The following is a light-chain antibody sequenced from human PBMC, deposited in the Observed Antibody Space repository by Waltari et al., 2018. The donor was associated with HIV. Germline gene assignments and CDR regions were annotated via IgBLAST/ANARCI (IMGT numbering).Light chain of an antibody. CDR2: SNN. V-gene: IGLV1-44*01. CDR1: SSNIGSNT. J-gene: IGLJ1*01. CDR3: AAWDDSLNGYV. Sequence: QSVLTQPPSASGTPGQRVTISCSGSSSNIGSNTVNWYQQLPGTAPKRLIYSNNQRPSGVPGRCSGSKSGTSASLAIRGLQSQDEADYYCAAWDDSLNGYVFGTGTKVTVL.